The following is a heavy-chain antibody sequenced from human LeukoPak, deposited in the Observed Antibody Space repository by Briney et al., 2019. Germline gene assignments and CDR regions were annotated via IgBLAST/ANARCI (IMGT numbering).Heavy chain of an antibody. CDR1: GASISTYY. CDR2: IYYSGST. D-gene: IGHD1-7*01. J-gene: IGHJ5*02. Sequence: SETLSLTCTVSGASISTYYWNWIRQPPGKGLEWIGYIYYSGSTNYSPSLKSRVTISVDPSKNQFSLKLSSVTAADTAVYYCAGGNYGEAWGRGSLVTVSS. CDR3: AGGNYGEA. V-gene: IGHV4-59*01.